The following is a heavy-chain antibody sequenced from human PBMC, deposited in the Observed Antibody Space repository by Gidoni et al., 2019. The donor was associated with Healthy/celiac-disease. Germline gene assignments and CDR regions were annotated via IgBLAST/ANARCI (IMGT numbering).Heavy chain of an antibody. CDR2: IKQDGSEK. J-gene: IGHJ6*02. Sequence: EVQLVESGGGLVQPGGSLRLSCAAPGFTFSSYWLSWVRQAPGKGLEWLDNIKQDGSEKYYVDSVKGRLTISRDNAKNSLYLQMNSLRAEDTAVYYCARDLIVVVPAAPPHYYYYGMDVWGQGTTVTVSS. CDR3: ARDLIVVVPAAPPHYYYYGMDV. D-gene: IGHD2-2*01. V-gene: IGHV3-7*01. CDR1: GFTFSSYW.